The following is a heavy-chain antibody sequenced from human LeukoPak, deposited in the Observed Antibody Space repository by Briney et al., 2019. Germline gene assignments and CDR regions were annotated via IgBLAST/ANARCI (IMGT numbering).Heavy chain of an antibody. CDR1: GYNFTIYW. CDR2: IYPGDSDT. D-gene: IGHD2-15*01. CDR3: ARIQLDALLYYYYYYMDV. V-gene: IGHV5-51*01. J-gene: IGHJ6*03. Sequence: GESLKISCKGSGYNFTIYWIGWVRQMPGKGLEWMGIIYPGDSDTRYSPSFQGQVTISADKSISTAYLQWSSLKASDTAMYYCARIQLDALLYYYYYYMDVWGKGTTVTISS.